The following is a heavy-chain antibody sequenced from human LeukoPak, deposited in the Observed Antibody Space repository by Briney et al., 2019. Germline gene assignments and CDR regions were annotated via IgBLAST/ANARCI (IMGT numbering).Heavy chain of an antibody. CDR3: GRWGVNAGLDR. V-gene: IGHV3-7*01. CDR1: GFTFGNTW. Sequence: PGGPLRLPCAASGFTFGNTWMGWVRQAPGKGLEWVANISPDGSDKYYVDSVRGRFTISRDNARNSVNLQMNSLRAEDSAVYYCGRWGVNAGLDRWGQGTLVSVAS. J-gene: IGHJ5*02. D-gene: IGHD3-10*01. CDR2: ISPDGSDK.